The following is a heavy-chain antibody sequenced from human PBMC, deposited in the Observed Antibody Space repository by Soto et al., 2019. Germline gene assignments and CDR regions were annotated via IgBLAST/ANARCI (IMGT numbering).Heavy chain of an antibody. CDR3: ARADCGGQCPCDY. CDR2: ISYDGSNK. Sequence: PGGSLRLSCAASGFTFSSYGMHWVRQAPGKGLEWVAVISYDGSNKTYEESVRGRFSISRDNAKNMLYLEMNSLRAEDTAVYYCARADCGGQCPCDYWGEGTLVTVSS. J-gene: IGHJ4*02. CDR1: GFTFSSYG. D-gene: IGHD2-21*01. V-gene: IGHV3-30*03.